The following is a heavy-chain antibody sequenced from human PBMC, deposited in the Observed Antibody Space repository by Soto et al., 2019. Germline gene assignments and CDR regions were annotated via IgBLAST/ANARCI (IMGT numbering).Heavy chain of an antibody. CDR1: GFTFSTYS. Sequence: EVQLVESGGGLVQPGGSMRLSCAASGFTFSTYSMNWVRQAPGKGLEWVSYISSSSSTIYYADSVKGRFTISRDNAKNSLYLQMNSLRDEDTAVYYCASSNGGGSSLLFDYWGQGTLVTVSS. CDR3: ASSNGGGSSLLFDY. J-gene: IGHJ4*02. V-gene: IGHV3-48*02. CDR2: ISSSSSTI. D-gene: IGHD1-26*01.